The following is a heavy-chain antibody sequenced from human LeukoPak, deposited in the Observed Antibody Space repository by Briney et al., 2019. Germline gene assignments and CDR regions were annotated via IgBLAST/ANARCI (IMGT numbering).Heavy chain of an antibody. V-gene: IGHV4-59*01. D-gene: IGHD5-12*01. CDR2: ISYRGST. CDR3: AREGGYDQIDY. J-gene: IGHJ4*02. Sequence: SETLSLTCTVSGGSISSYYWSWIRQPPGKGLQWIGYISYRGSTNYNPSLKSRVTISVDTSKNQFSLKLSSVTAADTALYYCAREGGYDQIDYWGQGTLVTVSS. CDR1: GGSISSYY.